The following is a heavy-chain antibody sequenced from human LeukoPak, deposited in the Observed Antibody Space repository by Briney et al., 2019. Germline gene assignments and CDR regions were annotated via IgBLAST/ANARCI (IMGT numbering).Heavy chain of an antibody. Sequence: SQTLSLTCAISGDSVSSNTAAWNWIRQSPSRGLEWLGRTYYRSKWYNDYTVSVKSRIAINPDTSKNQFSLQLNSVTPDDTAVHYCARDHLSVGTPFDYWGQGTLVTVSS. V-gene: IGHV6-1*01. CDR3: ARDHLSVGTPFDY. CDR1: GDSVSSNTAA. D-gene: IGHD5/OR15-5a*01. J-gene: IGHJ4*02. CDR2: TYYRSKWYN.